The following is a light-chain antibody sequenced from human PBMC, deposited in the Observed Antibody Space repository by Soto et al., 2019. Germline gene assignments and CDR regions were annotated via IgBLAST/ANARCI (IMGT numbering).Light chain of an antibody. CDR3: SSWTRGATYG. CDR2: DVN. J-gene: IGLJ1*01. V-gene: IGLV2-14*03. CDR1: SSDVGAYNY. Sequence: QSALTQPASVSGSPGQSITISCAGTSSDVGAYNYVSWYQHHPGKAPKLMIYDVNNRPSGDSNRFSGSKSGNTASLTSSGLQAEDEADYYGSSWTRGATYGFGSGTKLTVL.